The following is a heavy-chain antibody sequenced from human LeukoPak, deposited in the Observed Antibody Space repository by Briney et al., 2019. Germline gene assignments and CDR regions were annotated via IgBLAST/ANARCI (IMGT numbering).Heavy chain of an antibody. J-gene: IGHJ6*03. CDR2: INSDGSST. CDR1: GFTFSSYW. CDR3: ARDRSDFSLLYHYFYMDV. D-gene: IGHD3-3*01. Sequence: GGSLRLSCAASGFTFSSYWMHWVRQAPGKGLVWVSRINSDGSSTSYADSVKGRFTISRDNSKNTLYLQMNSLRVEDTAIYYCARDRSDFSLLYHYFYMDVWGKGTTVTVSS. V-gene: IGHV3-74*01.